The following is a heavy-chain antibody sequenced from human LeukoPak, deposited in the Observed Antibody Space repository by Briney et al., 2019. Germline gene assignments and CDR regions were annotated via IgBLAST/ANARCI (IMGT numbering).Heavy chain of an antibody. J-gene: IGHJ3*02. CDR2: TYYRSKWYN. V-gene: IGHV6-1*01. CDR1: GDSVSSNSAA. D-gene: IGHD6-19*01. Sequence: SQTLSLTCAISGDSVSSNSAAWNWIRQSPSRGLEWLGRTYYRSKWYNGYAVSVKSRITINPDTSKNQFSLQLNSVTPEDTAVYYCARDLLSSGWYVGAFDIWGQGTMVTVSS. CDR3: ARDLLSSGWYVGAFDI.